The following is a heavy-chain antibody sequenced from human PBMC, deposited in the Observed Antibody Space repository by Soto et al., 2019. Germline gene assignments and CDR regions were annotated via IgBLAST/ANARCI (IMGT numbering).Heavy chain of an antibody. CDR1: GFTFGDNG. J-gene: IGHJ2*01. D-gene: IGHD5-12*01. CDR3: ARDRGYCGSDSCHWCFDL. Sequence: EVQLLESGGGLVQPGGSLRLSCAGSGFTFGDNGMSWVRQAPGKGLEWLSTISKSGTTTYYADSVQGRFTISRDNSKNTMCVEMNSLRVEDTAVYYCARDRGYCGSDSCHWCFDLWGRGTLVTVSS. CDR2: ISKSGTTT. V-gene: IGHV3-23*01.